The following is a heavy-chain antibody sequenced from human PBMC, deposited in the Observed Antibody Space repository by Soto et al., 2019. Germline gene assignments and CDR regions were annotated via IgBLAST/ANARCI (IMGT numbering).Heavy chain of an antibody. CDR3: AGPGGPNRGMDV. D-gene: IGHD3-10*01. CDR1: GYTFNSYY. Sequence: QVQLVQSGAEVKKPGASVKVSCKASGYTFNSYYMHWVRQAPGQGLEWMGIINPSGGSTSYAQKFQGRVTMTRDTSTSTVYMELSSMRSEATDVYSGAGPGGPNRGMDVWGQGTTVTVAS. CDR2: INPSGGST. J-gene: IGHJ6*02. V-gene: IGHV1-46*02.